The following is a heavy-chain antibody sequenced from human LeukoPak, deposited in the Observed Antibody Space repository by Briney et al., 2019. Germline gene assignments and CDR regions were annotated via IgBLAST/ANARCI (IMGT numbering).Heavy chain of an antibody. Sequence: PSETLSLTCSVSGASISGGTYYWGWIRQPPGKGLEWIGSIYYTGSTYDNPSLKSRITISVDTSKNQFSLKLSSVTAADTAVYYCARRGGSGRAFDYWGQGTLVTVSS. CDR3: ARRGGSGRAFDY. CDR2: IYYTGST. V-gene: IGHV4-39*01. J-gene: IGHJ4*02. D-gene: IGHD1-26*01. CDR1: GASISGGTYY.